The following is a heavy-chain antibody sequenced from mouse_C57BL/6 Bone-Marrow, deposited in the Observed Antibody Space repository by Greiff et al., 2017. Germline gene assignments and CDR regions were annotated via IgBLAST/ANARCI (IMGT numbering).Heavy chain of an antibody. J-gene: IGHJ2*01. Sequence: VQLQQPGAELVKPGASVKLSCTASGYTFTSYWMHWVKPRPGQGLEWIGMIHPNGGSTNYHEKFKGKATMTVDKSTSTAYMQLSSLTSEDSAVYYGARADKVVATWYFDYWGPGTTLTVSA. D-gene: IGHD1-1*01. CDR3: ARADKVVATWYFDY. CDR2: IHPNGGST. CDR1: GYTFTSYW. V-gene: IGHV1-64*01.